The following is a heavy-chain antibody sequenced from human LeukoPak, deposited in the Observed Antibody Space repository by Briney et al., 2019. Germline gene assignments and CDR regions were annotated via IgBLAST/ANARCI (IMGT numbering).Heavy chain of an antibody. J-gene: IGHJ6*03. Sequence: SVKVSCKSSGYTFTGYFMYWVRQAPGQGLEWMGWISPNSGGTNYAQKFQSRFTMTRDTSISTAYMELSRLRSDDTAVYYCARARYCSSISCLRGGNYYYYMDVWGKGTTVTVSS. CDR1: GYTFTGYF. CDR3: ARARYCSSISCLRGGNYYYYMDV. D-gene: IGHD2-2*01. V-gene: IGHV1-2*02. CDR2: ISPNSGGT.